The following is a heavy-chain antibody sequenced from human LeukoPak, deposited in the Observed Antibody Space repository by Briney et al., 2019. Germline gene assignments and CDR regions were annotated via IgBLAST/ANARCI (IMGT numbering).Heavy chain of an antibody. D-gene: IGHD1-26*01. CDR2: IWYDGSNK. CDR3: AKALYSGSYYYYMDV. Sequence: GRSLRLSCAASGFTFSSYGMHWVRQAPGKGLEWVAVIWYDGSNKYYADSVKGRFTISRDNSKNTLYLQMNSLRAEDTAVYYCAKALYSGSYYYYMDVWGKGTTVTVSS. V-gene: IGHV3-33*06. J-gene: IGHJ6*03. CDR1: GFTFSSYG.